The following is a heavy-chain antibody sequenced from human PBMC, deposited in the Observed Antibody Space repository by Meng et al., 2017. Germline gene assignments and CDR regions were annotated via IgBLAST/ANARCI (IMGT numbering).Heavy chain of an antibody. D-gene: IGHD6-13*01. V-gene: IGHV4-34*01. CDR1: GGSFSGYY. Sequence: GSLRLSCAVYGGSFSGYYLSWIRQPPGKGLEWIGEINHSGSTKYNPYLKRRITISVDTSNNQFSLKLSSVTAADTAVYSLASPGYSSRWYHGPTVDYWGQGTLVTVSS. CDR3: ASPGYSSRWYHGPTVDY. CDR2: INHSGST. J-gene: IGHJ4*02.